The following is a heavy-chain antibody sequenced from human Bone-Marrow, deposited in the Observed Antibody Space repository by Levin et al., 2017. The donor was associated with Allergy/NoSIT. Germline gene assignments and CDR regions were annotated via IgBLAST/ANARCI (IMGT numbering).Heavy chain of an antibody. CDR2: IYYSGST. D-gene: IGHD2-15*01. Sequence: GSLRLSCTVSGGSISSYYWSWIRQPPGKGLEWIGYIYYSGSTNYNPSLKSRVTISVDTSKNQFSLKLSSVTAADTAVYYCARGPEVVVADTDAYYFDYWGQGTLVTVSS. CDR1: GGSISSYY. J-gene: IGHJ4*02. CDR3: ARGPEVVVADTDAYYFDY. V-gene: IGHV4-59*01.